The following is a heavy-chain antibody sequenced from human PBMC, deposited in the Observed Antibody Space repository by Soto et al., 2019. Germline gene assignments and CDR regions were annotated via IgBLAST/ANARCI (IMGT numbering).Heavy chain of an antibody. V-gene: IGHV4-59*01. CDR1: GGSISSYY. Sequence: PSETLSLTCTVSGGSISSYYWSWIRQSPGKGLEWIGYIYYRGSTNYNPSLKSRVTISVDTSKNQFSLKLSSVTAADTAVYYCARGPSSGWYGSAFDIWGQGTMVTVSS. CDR3: ARGPSSGWYGSAFDI. CDR2: IYYRGST. J-gene: IGHJ3*02. D-gene: IGHD6-19*01.